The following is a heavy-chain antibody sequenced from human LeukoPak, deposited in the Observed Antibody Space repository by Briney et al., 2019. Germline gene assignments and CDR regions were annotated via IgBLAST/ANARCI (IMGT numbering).Heavy chain of an antibody. CDR1: GYTFTGYY. Sequence: ASVKVSCKASGYTFTGYYMHWVRQAPGQGLEWMGWINPNSGGTNYAQKFQGRVTMTRDTSISTAYMELSRLRSDDTAVYYCARGAYYDFWSRCSHSDYWGQGTLVTVSS. CDR2: INPNSGGT. D-gene: IGHD3-3*01. CDR3: ARGAYYDFWSRCSHSDY. J-gene: IGHJ4*02. V-gene: IGHV1-2*02.